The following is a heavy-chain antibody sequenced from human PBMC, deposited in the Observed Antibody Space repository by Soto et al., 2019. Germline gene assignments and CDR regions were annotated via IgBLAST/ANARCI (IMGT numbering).Heavy chain of an antibody. Sequence: SETLSLTCTVSGGSISSGNFYWSWIRHSPGKGLEWIGSIYYSGITYYNPSLKSRVTMSVDTSKIQFSLRLSYVTAAETAVYYRAREVTMVRAFDYWRQGTLLTVSS. CDR1: GGSISSGNFY. CDR3: AREVTMVRAFDY. D-gene: IGHD3-10*01. V-gene: IGHV4-31*03. J-gene: IGHJ4*02. CDR2: IYYSGIT.